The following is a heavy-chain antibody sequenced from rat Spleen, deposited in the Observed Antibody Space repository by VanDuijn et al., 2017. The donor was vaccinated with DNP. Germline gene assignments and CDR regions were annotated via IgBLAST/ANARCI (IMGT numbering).Heavy chain of an antibody. CDR3: TSYYSGDFHY. CDR1: RITFSDHN. V-gene: IGHV5-31*01. Sequence: EVQLVESGGGLVQPGRSLKLSCAVSRITFSDHNMAWIRQAPGKGLEWVASISNTGDNTYYSDSVKGRFSLSRDNAKSTLYLQVNSLQTEDTAIYYCTSYYSGDFHYWGQGVMVTVSS. J-gene: IGHJ2*01. CDR2: ISNTGDNT. D-gene: IGHD1-1*01.